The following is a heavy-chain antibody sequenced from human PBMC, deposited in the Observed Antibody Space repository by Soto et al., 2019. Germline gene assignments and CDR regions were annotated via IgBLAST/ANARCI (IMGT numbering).Heavy chain of an antibody. CDR1: GGSISSYY. D-gene: IGHD6-19*01. CDR3: ARHMDSSGWYDY. J-gene: IGHJ4*02. Sequence: SETLSFTCTVSGGSISSYYWGWIRQPPGKGLEWIGSIYYSGSTYYNPSLKSRVTISVDTSKNQFSLKLSSVTAADTTVYYCARHMDSSGWYDYWGQGTLVTVSS. CDR2: IYYSGST. V-gene: IGHV4-39*01.